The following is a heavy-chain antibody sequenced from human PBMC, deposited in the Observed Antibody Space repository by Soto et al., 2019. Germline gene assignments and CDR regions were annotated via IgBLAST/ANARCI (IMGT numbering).Heavy chain of an antibody. CDR2: IYYSGTT. V-gene: IGHV4-31*03. D-gene: IGHD3-9*01. CDR3: AREDIRTGYFFDY. CDR1: GGSISTGGYN. J-gene: IGHJ4*02. Sequence: QVQLQESGPGLVKPSQTLSLTCTVSGGSISTGGYNWSWIRQHAGQGLECIGYIYYSGTTYYNPSLKSRLAISVDTSRNQFSLQVTSVTAADTAIYYCAREDIRTGYFFDYWGQGILVTVSS.